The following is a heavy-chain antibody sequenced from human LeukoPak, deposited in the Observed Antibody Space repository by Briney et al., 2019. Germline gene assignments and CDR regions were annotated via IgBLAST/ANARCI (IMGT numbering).Heavy chain of an antibody. CDR1: GYTFTSYG. D-gene: IGHD3-10*01. CDR3: ATAPYGSGSYSFDY. J-gene: IGHJ4*02. Sequence: ASVKVSCKASGYTFTSYGISWVRQAPGQGLEWMGWISAYNGNTNYAQKLQGRVTMTTDTSTDTAYMELSSLRSEDTAVYYCATAPYGSGSYSFDYWGQGTLVTVSS. V-gene: IGHV1-18*01. CDR2: ISAYNGNT.